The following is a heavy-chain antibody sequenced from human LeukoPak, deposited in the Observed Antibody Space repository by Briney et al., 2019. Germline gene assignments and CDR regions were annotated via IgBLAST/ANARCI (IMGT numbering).Heavy chain of an antibody. V-gene: IGHV4-34*01. D-gene: IGHD3-10*01. CDR2: IXQXGST. Sequence: SETLSLTCAVXXGXXXXXXXXXIXXXXXXXXXXIGEIXQXGSTSYNPSLKSRXAISVDTSKNQFSLTLSSVTAADTAVYFCARGYASGSYYHYWGQGTLVTVSS. CDR3: ARGYASGSYYHY. CDR1: XGXXXXXX. J-gene: IGHJ4*02.